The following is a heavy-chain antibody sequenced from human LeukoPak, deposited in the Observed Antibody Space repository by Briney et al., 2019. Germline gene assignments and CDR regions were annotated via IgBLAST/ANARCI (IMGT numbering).Heavy chain of an antibody. V-gene: IGHV4-59*08. CDR3: ARGYCSGGSCYPVN. CDR1: GGSISSYY. CDR2: IYYSGST. Sequence: SETLSLTCTVSGGSISSYYWSWIRQPPRKGLEWIGYIYYSGSTNYNPSLKSRVTISVDTSKNQFSLKLSSVTAADTAVYYCARGYCSGGSCYPVNWGQGTLVTVSS. J-gene: IGHJ4*02. D-gene: IGHD2-15*01.